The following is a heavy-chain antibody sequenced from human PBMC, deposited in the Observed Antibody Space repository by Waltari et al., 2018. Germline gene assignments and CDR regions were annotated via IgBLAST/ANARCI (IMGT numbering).Heavy chain of an antibody. CDR3: ARGKAFDP. CDR1: GFSFDEYS. CDR2: LNNGGDYK. Sequence: VRLVESGGGRVEPGESLRLSCVGSGFSFDEYSMNWVRQAPGKGLEWVSSLNNGGDYKGYADSVEGRFTISRENDKNTLYLQMNDLRVDDTAIYYCARGKAFDPWGQGTRVNVSS. V-gene: IGHV3-21*06. J-gene: IGHJ5*02.